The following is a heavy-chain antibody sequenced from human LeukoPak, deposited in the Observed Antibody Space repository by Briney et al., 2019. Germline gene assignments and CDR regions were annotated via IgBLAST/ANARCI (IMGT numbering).Heavy chain of an antibody. CDR1: GGSISSSNW. Sequence: PSETLSLTCAVSGGSISSSNWWSWVRQPPGKGLEWIGEIYHSGSTNYNPSLKSRVTVSVDKSKNQFSLKLSSVTAADTAVYYCARYYDSSGYDYRPNAFDIWGQGTMVTVSS. CDR2: IYHSGST. J-gene: IGHJ3*02. V-gene: IGHV4-4*02. CDR3: ARYYDSSGYDYRPNAFDI. D-gene: IGHD3-22*01.